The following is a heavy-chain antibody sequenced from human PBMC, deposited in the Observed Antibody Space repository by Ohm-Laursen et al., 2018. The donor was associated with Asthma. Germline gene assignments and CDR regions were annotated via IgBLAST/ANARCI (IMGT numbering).Heavy chain of an antibody. CDR2: ISYDGSNK. CDR3: ARDSNNSYYDSSGYYTLYFQH. V-gene: IGHV3-30-3*01. CDR1: GFTFSSYA. J-gene: IGHJ1*01. Sequence: SLRLSCAASGFTFSSYAMHWVRQAPGKGLEWVAVISYDGSNKYYADSVKGRFTISRDNSKNTLYLQMNSLRAEDTAVYYCARDSNNSYYDSSGYYTLYFQHWGQGTLVTVPS. D-gene: IGHD3-22*01.